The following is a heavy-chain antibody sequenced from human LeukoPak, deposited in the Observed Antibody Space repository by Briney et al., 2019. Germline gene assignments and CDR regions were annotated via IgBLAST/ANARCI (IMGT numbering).Heavy chain of an antibody. CDR3: ARGVCSGGSCYSGTFLDY. CDR1: GYTFTSYG. CDR2: ISAYNGNT. D-gene: IGHD2-15*01. Sequence: GASVKVSCKASGYTFTSYGISWVRQAPGQGLEWMGWISAYNGNTNYAQKLQGRVTMTTDTSTSTAYMELRSLRSDDTAVYYCARGVCSGGSCYSGTFLDYWGQGTLVTVSS. J-gene: IGHJ4*02. V-gene: IGHV1-18*01.